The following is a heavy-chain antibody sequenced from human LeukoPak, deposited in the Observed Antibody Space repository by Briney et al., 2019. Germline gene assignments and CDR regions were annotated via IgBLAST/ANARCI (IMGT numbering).Heavy chain of an antibody. D-gene: IGHD6-19*01. CDR2: IYYSGST. V-gene: IGHV4-59*01. Sequence: SETLSLTCTVSGGSISSYYWSWIRQPPGKGLEWIGYIYYSGSTNYNPSLKSRVTISVDTSKNQFSLKLSSVTAADTAVYYCARAISSGWPTDSDYWGQGTLVTVSS. CDR1: GGSISSYY. J-gene: IGHJ4*02. CDR3: ARAISSGWPTDSDY.